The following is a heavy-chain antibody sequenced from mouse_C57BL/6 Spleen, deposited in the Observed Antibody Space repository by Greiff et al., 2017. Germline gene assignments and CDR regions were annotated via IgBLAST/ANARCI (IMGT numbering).Heavy chain of an antibody. J-gene: IGHJ2*01. CDR1: GYTFTSYW. CDR2: IDPSDSET. V-gene: IGHV1-52*01. D-gene: IGHD2-5*01. Sequence: QVQLQQPGAELVRPGSSVKLSCKASGYTFTSYWMHWVKQRPIQGLEWIGNIDPSDSETHYNQKFKDKATLTVDTSSSTAYMQLSSLTSEDSAVYYCARFYSKGGYYFDYWGQGTTLTVSS. CDR3: ARFYSKGGYYFDY.